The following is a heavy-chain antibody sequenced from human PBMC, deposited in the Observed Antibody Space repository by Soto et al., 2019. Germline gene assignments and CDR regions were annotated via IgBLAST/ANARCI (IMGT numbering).Heavy chain of an antibody. V-gene: IGHV3-23*01. CDR2: ISGSGGST. CDR1: GFTFSSYA. Sequence: GGSLRLSCAASGFTFSSYAMSWVRQAPGKGLEWVSGISGSGGSTYFADSVKGRFTISRDNSKNTLYLQMNSLRAEDTAVYYCARDIVATIGGTWFDPWGQGTLVTVSS. J-gene: IGHJ5*02. CDR3: ARDIVATIGGTWFDP. D-gene: IGHD5-12*01.